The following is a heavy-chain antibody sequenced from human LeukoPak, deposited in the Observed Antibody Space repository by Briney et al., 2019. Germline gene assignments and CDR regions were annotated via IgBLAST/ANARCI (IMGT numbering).Heavy chain of an antibody. CDR1: GYTFTSYG. V-gene: IGHV1-69*13. CDR2: IIPIFGTA. CDR3: AIYSWSYFFRLSRWYYFDY. J-gene: IGHJ4*02. D-gene: IGHD1-26*01. Sequence: SVKVSCKASGYTFTSYGISWVRQAPGQGLEWMGGIIPIFGTANYAQKFQGRVTITADESTSTAYMELSSLRSEDTAVYYCAIYSWSYFFRLSRWYYFDYWGQGTLVTVSS.